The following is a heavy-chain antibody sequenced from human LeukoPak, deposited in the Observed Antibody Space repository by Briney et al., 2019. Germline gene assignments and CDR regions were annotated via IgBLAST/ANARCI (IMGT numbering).Heavy chain of an antibody. Sequence: PGGSLRLSCAASGFTFSSYGMNWVRQAPGKGLEWVSSITSSSSYIYYADSAKGRFTISRDNAKNSLYLQMNSLRAEDTAVYYCARTYSSSRGTFDYWGQGTLVTVSS. CDR2: ITSSSSYI. CDR1: GFTFSSYG. V-gene: IGHV3-21*01. J-gene: IGHJ4*02. D-gene: IGHD6-6*01. CDR3: ARTYSSSRGTFDY.